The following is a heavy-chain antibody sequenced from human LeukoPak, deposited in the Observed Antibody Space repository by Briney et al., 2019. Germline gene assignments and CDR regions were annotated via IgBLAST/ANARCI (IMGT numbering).Heavy chain of an antibody. V-gene: IGHV4-59*01. CDR1: GGSISSYY. Sequence: SETLSLTCTVSGGSISSYYWSWIRQPPGKGLEWIGYIYYSGSTYYNPSLRSRVTISVDTSKNQFSLKLSSVTAADTAVYYCARSGSYSSLPFDPWGQGTLVTVSS. CDR3: ARSGSYSSLPFDP. J-gene: IGHJ5*02. D-gene: IGHD1-26*01. CDR2: IYYSGST.